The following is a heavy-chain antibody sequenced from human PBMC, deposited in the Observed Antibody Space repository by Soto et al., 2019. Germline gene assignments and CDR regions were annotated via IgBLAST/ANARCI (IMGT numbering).Heavy chain of an antibody. V-gene: IGHV3-30-3*01. Sequence: QVQLVESGGGVVQPGRSLRLSCAASGFIFSTNAMHWVRQAPGKGLEWVAFISYDGSSKYYADSVKGRFTISRDSSKNTLYLQMNSLSAEDTAVYCCTRADPTLNLSVFDPWGQGTLVTVSS. J-gene: IGHJ5*02. CDR2: ISYDGSSK. CDR1: GFIFSTNA. CDR3: TRADPTLNLSVFDP. D-gene: IGHD3-3*01.